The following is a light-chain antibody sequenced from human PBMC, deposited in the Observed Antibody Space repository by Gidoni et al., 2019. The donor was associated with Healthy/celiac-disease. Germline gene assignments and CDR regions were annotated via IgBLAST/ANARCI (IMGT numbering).Light chain of an antibody. CDR2: GAS. V-gene: IGKV3-20*01. CDR1: QSVRSSY. Sequence: EIVLTQAQSTLSLSPGERATLSCRASQSVRSSYLAWYQQKPGLAPRLLIYGASSRAPGIPDRFSGGGSGTDFTLTISRLEPEDFAVYYCQQYGSSPPRTFGQGTKVEIK. CDR3: QQYGSSPPRT. J-gene: IGKJ1*01.